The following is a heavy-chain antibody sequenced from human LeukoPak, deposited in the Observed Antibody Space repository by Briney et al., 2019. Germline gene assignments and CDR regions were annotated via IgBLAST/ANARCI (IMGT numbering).Heavy chain of an antibody. J-gene: IGHJ6*02. CDR1: GGTFSSYA. V-gene: IGHV1-69*13. CDR2: IIPIFGTA. CDR3: ARDPYCSSTSCYVFGMDV. D-gene: IGHD2-2*01. Sequence: ASVTVSCTASGGTFSSYAISWVRQAPGQGLEWMGGIIPIFGTANYAQKFQGRVTITADESTSTAYMELSSLRSEDTAVYYCARDPYCSSTSCYVFGMDVWGQGTTVTVSS.